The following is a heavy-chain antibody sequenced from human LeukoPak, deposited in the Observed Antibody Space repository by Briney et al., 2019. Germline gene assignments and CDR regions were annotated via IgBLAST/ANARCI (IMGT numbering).Heavy chain of an antibody. D-gene: IGHD1-26*01. Sequence: YWMXWXXXXPGKGLVWVSRINSDGSSTSYADSVKGRFTISRDNAKNTLYLQMNSLRVEDTAVFYCARAVYGSYVWGQGTLVTVSS. CDR3: ARAVYGSYV. CDR1: YW. J-gene: IGHJ4*02. V-gene: IGHV3-74*01. CDR2: INSDGSST.